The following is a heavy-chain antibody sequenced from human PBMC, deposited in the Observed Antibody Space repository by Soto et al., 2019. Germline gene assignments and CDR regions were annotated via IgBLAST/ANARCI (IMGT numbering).Heavy chain of an antibody. CDR3: AREGHPPQGGVDV. CDR2: IIPILGIA. Sequence: QVQLVQSGAEVKKPGSSVKVSCKASGGTFSSYTISWVRQAPGQGLEWMGRIIPILGIANYAQKFQGRVTITADKSTSTAYMELSSLRSEATAVYYCAREGHPPQGGVDVWGQGTTVTVSS. J-gene: IGHJ6*02. V-gene: IGHV1-69*08. CDR1: GGTFSSYT.